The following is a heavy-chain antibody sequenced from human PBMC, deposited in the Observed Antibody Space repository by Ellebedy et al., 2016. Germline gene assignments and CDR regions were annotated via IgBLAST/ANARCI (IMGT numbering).Heavy chain of an antibody. J-gene: IGHJ3*01. D-gene: IGHD6-19*01. CDR1: GGSVSSEY. CDR3: AKWNGGWYAFDV. V-gene: IGHV4-59*02. CDR2: VFHTGTT. Sequence: SEALSLTCNVSGGSVSSEYWNWIRRPPGKGLEWIGYVFHTGTTNYNPSLKSRVTMSVDTSKRQFSLRLTSVTAADTAVYYCAKWNGGWYAFDVWGQGTMVTVSS.